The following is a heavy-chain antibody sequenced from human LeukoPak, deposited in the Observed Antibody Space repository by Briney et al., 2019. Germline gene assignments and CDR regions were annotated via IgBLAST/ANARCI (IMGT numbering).Heavy chain of an antibody. CDR3: ARLSQWRDDFWSGYLDSDYYYYYYMDV. CDR1: GGSISSSSYY. V-gene: IGHV4-39*01. CDR2: IYYSGST. J-gene: IGHJ6*03. Sequence: SETLSLTCTVSGGSISSSSYYWGWIRQPPGKGLEWIGSIYYSGSTYYNPSLKSRVTISVDTSKNQFSLKLSSVTAADTAVYYCARLSQWRDDFWSGYLDSDYYYYYYMDVWGKGTTVTVSS. D-gene: IGHD3-3*01.